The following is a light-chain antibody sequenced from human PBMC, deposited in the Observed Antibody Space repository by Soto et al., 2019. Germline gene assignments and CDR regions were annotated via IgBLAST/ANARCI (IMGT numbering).Light chain of an antibody. V-gene: IGKV1D-12*01. Sequence: DIQMTQSPSSVSASVGDRVTITCRASQGISSWLAWYQQKPGKAPELLMFAASSLQSGVPSMFSGSGSGTEFILTISSVQPEDSATYYCQQTNSFPLTFGGGTKVEIK. CDR2: AAS. CDR1: QGISSW. CDR3: QQTNSFPLT. J-gene: IGKJ4*01.